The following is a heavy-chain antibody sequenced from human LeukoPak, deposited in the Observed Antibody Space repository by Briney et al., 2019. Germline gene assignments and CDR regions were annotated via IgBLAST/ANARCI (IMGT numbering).Heavy chain of an antibody. CDR2: ISYDGSNK. CDR1: GFTFSSYA. CDR3: ATSYSGSYLSPLDY. Sequence: GGSLRLSCAASGFTFSSYAMHWVRQAPGKGLEWVAVISYDGSNKYYADSVKGRFTISRDNSKNTLYLQMNSLRAEDTAVYYCATSYSGSYLSPLDYWGQGTLVTVSS. J-gene: IGHJ4*02. V-gene: IGHV3-30-3*01. D-gene: IGHD1-26*01.